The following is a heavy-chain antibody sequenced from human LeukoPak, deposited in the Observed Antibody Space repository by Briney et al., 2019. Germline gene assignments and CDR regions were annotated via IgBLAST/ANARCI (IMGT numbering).Heavy chain of an antibody. CDR1: GFTFSSYE. CDR3: ARDTPVLRYFDPTSEDYYYYYMDV. V-gene: IGHV3-48*03. J-gene: IGHJ6*03. D-gene: IGHD3-9*01. CDR2: ISSSGSTI. Sequence: GGSLRLSCAASGFTFSSYEMNWVRQAPGKGLEWVSYISSSGSTIYYADSVKGRFTISRDNAKNSLYLQMNSLRAEDTAVYYCARDTPVLRYFDPTSEDYYYYYMDVWGKGTTVTVSS.